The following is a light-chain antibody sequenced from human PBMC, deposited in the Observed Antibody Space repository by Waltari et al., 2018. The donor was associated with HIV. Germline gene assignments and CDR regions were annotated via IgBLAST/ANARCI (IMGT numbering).Light chain of an antibody. J-gene: IGKJ4*01. V-gene: IGKV1-9*01. CDR3: QQFNTYPLT. Sequence: DIQLTQSPSFLSASVGDRVTITCRASQGINSYLAWYQQKPGKGPQLLIYAASTLQSGVPSRFSGSGSETEFTLTNSSLQPADFATYYCQQFNTYPLTFGGGTKVEIK. CDR2: AAS. CDR1: QGINSY.